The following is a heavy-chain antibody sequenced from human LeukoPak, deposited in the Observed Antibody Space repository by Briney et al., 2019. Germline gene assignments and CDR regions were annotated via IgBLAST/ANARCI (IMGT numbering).Heavy chain of an antibody. V-gene: IGHV3-23*01. CDR2: ISGSGGGT. D-gene: IGHD3-10*01. CDR3: SKDRTTSGGAEGY. CDR1: GFTSSSYA. J-gene: IGHJ4*02. Sequence: GGSLILSCAASGFTSSSYAMSWVRQAPGKGLEWVSGISGSGGGTYYADSVKGRFTISRDNSKNTLYLQMNSLRAEDTAIYYCSKDRTTSGGAEGYWGQGTLVTVSA.